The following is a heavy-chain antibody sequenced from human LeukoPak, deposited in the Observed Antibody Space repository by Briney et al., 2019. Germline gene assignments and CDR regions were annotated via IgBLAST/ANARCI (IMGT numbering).Heavy chain of an antibody. CDR1: GGSISSSSYY. CDR3: AREGGRSVVVPAAITWFDP. J-gene: IGHJ5*02. CDR2: IYYSGST. V-gene: IGHV4-39*07. Sequence: KPSETLSLTCTVSGGSISSSSYYWGWIRQPPGKGLEWIGSIYYSGSTYYNPSLKSRVTISVDTSKNQFSLKLSSVTAADTAVYYCAREGGRSVVVPAAITWFDPWGQGTLVTVSS. D-gene: IGHD2-2*02.